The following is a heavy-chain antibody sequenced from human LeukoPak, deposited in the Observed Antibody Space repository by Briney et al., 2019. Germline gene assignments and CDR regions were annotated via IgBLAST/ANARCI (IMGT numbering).Heavy chain of an antibody. J-gene: IGHJ4*02. Sequence: GGSLRLSCTASGFTFGDYAMSWIRQAPGKGLEWVGFIRSKAYGETADYAASVTGRFTISRDDPKAIAYPQMNSLKTEDTAVYHYTRGRRAHNLYDYWGQGTLVPVPS. CDR1: GFTFGDYA. CDR3: TRGRRAHNLYDY. D-gene: IGHD1-1*01. V-gene: IGHV3-49*03. CDR2: IRSKAYGETA.